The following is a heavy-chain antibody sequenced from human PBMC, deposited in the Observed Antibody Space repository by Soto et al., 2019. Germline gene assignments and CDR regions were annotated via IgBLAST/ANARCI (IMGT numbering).Heavy chain of an antibody. D-gene: IGHD1-1*01. CDR2: VHISGHS. J-gene: IGHJ5*01. V-gene: IGHV4-4*02. Sequence: SETLSLTCTLSGGSVRAPDWWNWVRQSPDKGLEWIAEVHISGHSNYNPSLRSRVSVSIDSSKNQFYLNLNSVTAADTAIYYCARGRQGCSANNCYFDPWGQGTQVTVSS. CDR3: ARGRQGCSANNCYFDP. CDR1: GGSVRAPDW.